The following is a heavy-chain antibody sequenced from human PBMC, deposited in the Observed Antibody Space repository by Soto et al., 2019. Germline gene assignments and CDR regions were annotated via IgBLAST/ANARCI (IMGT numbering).Heavy chain of an antibody. D-gene: IGHD1-26*01. CDR1: GFTFSSSW. J-gene: IGHJ2*01. Sequence: GGSLRPSCAAFGFTFSSSWMHWVRQAPGKGLVWVSRINSDGSRTSYADSVKGRFTISRDNAKNTLYLQMNSLRAEDTAVYYCARVYYRAWYFDLWGRGTLVTVSS. V-gene: IGHV3-74*01. CDR2: INSDGSRT. CDR3: ARVYYRAWYFDL.